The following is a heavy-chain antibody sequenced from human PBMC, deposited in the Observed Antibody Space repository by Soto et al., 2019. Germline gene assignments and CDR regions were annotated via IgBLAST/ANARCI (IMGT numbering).Heavy chain of an antibody. CDR1: GGTFSSYA. J-gene: IGHJ4*02. Sequence: SLKVSCKASGGTFSSYAISWVRQAPGQGLEWVGGIIPIFGTANYAQKFQGRVTITADESTSTAYMELSSLRSEDTAVYYCAREWGGRYNWNTYYFDYWGQGTLVTVSS. CDR2: IIPIFGTA. CDR3: AREWGGRYNWNTYYFDY. V-gene: IGHV1-69*13. D-gene: IGHD1-20*01.